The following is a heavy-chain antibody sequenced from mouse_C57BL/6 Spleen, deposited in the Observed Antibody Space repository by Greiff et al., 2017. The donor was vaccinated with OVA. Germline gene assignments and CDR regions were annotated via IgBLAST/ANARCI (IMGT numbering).Heavy chain of an antibody. CDR3: ARTFRSGCDY. Sequence: VQLQQPGAELVKPGASVKLSCKASGYTFTSYWMHWVKQRPGQGLEWIGMIHPNSGSTNYNEKFKSKATLTVDKSSSTAYMQHSSLTSEGCAVYYCARTFRSGCDYWGQGTTLTVSS. CDR2: IHPNSGST. V-gene: IGHV1-64*01. J-gene: IGHJ2*01. CDR1: GYTFTSYW. D-gene: IGHD1-3*01.